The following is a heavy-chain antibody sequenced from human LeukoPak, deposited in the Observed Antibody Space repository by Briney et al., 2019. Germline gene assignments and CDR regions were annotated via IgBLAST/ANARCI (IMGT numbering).Heavy chain of an antibody. J-gene: IGHJ4*02. V-gene: IGHV1-2*02. D-gene: IGHD3-3*01. CDR2: ISPNSGGT. CDR3: ARDYDFWSGYYF. Sequence: ASVKVSCKASGYTFTGYYMHWVRQAPGQGLEWMGWISPNSGGTNYAQKFQGRVTMTRDTSISTAYMELSRLRSDDTAVYYCARDYDFWSGYYFWGQGTLVTVSS. CDR1: GYTFTGYY.